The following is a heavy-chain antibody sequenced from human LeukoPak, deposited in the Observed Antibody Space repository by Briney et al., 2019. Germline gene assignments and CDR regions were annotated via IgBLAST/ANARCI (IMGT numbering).Heavy chain of an antibody. CDR2: IYYSGST. Sequence: SETLSLTCTVSGGSTSSYYWSWIRQPPGKGLEWIGYIYYSGSTNYNPSLKSRVTISVDTSKNQFSLKLSSVTAADTAVYYCAGERGYYYDSSGYYLSYWGQGTLVTVSS. CDR1: GGSTSSYY. V-gene: IGHV4-59*01. CDR3: AGERGYYYDSSGYYLSY. J-gene: IGHJ4*02. D-gene: IGHD3-22*01.